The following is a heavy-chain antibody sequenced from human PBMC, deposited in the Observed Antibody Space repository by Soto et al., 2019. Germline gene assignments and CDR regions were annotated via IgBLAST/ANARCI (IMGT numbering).Heavy chain of an antibody. CDR1: GYSFTSYW. Sequence: ESLKISCKGSGYSFTSYWIGWVRQMPGKGLEWMGIIYPGDSDTRYSPSFQGQVTISADKSISTAYLQWSSLKASDTAMYYCARTSAAGKYYYGMDFWGQGTTVTVSS. J-gene: IGHJ6*02. D-gene: IGHD6-13*01. CDR2: IYPGDSDT. CDR3: ARTSAAGKYYYGMDF. V-gene: IGHV5-51*01.